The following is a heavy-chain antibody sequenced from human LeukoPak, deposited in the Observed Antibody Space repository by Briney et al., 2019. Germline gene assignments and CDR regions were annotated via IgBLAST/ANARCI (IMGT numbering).Heavy chain of an antibody. Sequence: GGSLRLSCTVSGFTFSSHWMSWVRQAPGKGLEWVANINPDGNDKQYVDSVKGRFTISRDNAKNSLYLKMNSLRAEDTAVYYCIPANRGPSSLSDYWGQGTLFTVSS. CDR3: IPANRGPSSLSDY. D-gene: IGHD2/OR15-2a*01. V-gene: IGHV3-7*01. CDR1: GFTFSSHW. J-gene: IGHJ4*02. CDR2: INPDGNDK.